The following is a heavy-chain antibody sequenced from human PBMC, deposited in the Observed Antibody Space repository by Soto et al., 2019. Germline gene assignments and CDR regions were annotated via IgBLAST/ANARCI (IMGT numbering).Heavy chain of an antibody. V-gene: IGHV6-1*01. D-gene: IGHD5-12*01. CDR2: TYFRYKWYN. CDR1: GDSVYSNTAS. Sequence: SQTLSLTCSISGDSVYSNTASWNWIRQSPSRGLEWLGRTYFRYKWYNDDAVSVKSRIIINPDTSNNQFSLQLNSVTPEDTAVYFCAKGDNLGPKTGYVFDPWGQGIMVTVSS. CDR3: AKGDNLGPKTGYVFDP. J-gene: IGHJ5*02.